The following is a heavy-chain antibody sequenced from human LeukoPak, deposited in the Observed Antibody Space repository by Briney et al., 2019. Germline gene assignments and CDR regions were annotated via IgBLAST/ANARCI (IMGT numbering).Heavy chain of an antibody. Sequence: SETLSLTCAVSGYSISSNNWWGWIRQPPGKGLEWIGYIYYSGGTYYNPSLKSRVTMSVDTSKNQFSLKLSSVTAVDTAVYYCARKSTVASYYQDWGQGGLVTVSS. CDR3: ARKSTVASYYQD. CDR1: GYSISSNNW. J-gene: IGHJ4*02. CDR2: IYYSGGT. D-gene: IGHD1-26*01. V-gene: IGHV4-28*01.